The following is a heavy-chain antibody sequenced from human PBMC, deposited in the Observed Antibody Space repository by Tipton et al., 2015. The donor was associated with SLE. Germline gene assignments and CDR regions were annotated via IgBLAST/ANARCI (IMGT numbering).Heavy chain of an antibody. CDR3: ARGGGSYYDY. D-gene: IGHD1-26*01. V-gene: IGHV4-4*07. CDR1: GGSISGYY. J-gene: IGHJ4*02. CDR2: IYSSGST. Sequence: TLSLTCTVSGGSISGYYWSWIRQPAGKGLEWIGRIYSSGSTIYNPSLKSRLTLSLDTSKNQFSLRVRSGTAADTAVYYCARGGGSYYDYWGQGTLVTVSS.